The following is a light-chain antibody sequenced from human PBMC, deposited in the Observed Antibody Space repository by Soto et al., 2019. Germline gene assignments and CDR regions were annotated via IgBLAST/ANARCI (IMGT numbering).Light chain of an antibody. CDR3: QHYNSYSEA. V-gene: IGKV1-5*03. J-gene: IGKJ1*01. CDR2: KAS. CDR1: QTISSW. Sequence: DIQMTQAPWTLSGYVGDRVTITWRASQTISSWLAWYQQKPGKAPKLLIYKASTLKSGVPSRFSGSGSGTEFTLTISSLQPDDFATYYCQHYNSYSEAFGQGTKVDIK.